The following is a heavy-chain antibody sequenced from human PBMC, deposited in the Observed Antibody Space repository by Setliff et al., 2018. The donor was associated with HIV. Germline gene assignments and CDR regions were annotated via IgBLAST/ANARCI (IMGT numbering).Heavy chain of an antibody. CDR1: GFTFSSYG. CDR3: ARGVRGVVNGMDV. Sequence: LRLSCAASGFTFSSYGMSWVRQAPGKGLEWVSTISGRDGRTYYADSVKGRFTISRDNSKNTLYLRMNSLRAEDTAVYYCARGVRGVVNGMDVWGQGTTVTVSS. D-gene: IGHD3-10*01. CDR2: ISGRDGRT. J-gene: IGHJ6*02. V-gene: IGHV3-23*01.